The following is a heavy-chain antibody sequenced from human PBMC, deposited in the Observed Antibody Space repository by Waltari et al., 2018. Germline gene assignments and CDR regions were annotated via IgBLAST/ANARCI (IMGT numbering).Heavy chain of an antibody. CDR1: GFTFSSYA. D-gene: IGHD6-13*01. J-gene: IGHJ4*02. CDR2: IYSGHST. Sequence: EVQLLESGGGLVQPGGSLRLSCAASGFTFSSYAMSWVRQAPGKGLGWVSVIYSGHSTYYADSVKGRFTISRDNSKNTLYLQMNSLRAEDTAVYYCAKDYSEGYYFDYWGQGTLVTVSS. V-gene: IGHV3-23*03. CDR3: AKDYSEGYYFDY.